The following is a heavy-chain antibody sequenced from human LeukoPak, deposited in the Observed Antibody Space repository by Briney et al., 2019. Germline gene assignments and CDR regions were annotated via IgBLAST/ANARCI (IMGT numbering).Heavy chain of an antibody. D-gene: IGHD2/OR15-2a*01. Sequence: SETLSLTCAVYGGSFSGYYWSWIRQPPGKGLEWTGEINHSGSTNYNPSLKSRVTISVDTSKNQFSLKLSSVTAADTAVYYCARVILSYYFDYWGQGTLATVSS. CDR3: ARVILSYYFDY. V-gene: IGHV4-34*01. J-gene: IGHJ4*02. CDR1: GGSFSGYY. CDR2: INHSGST.